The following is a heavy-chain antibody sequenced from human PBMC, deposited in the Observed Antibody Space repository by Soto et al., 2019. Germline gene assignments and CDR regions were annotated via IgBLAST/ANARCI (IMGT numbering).Heavy chain of an antibody. D-gene: IGHD4-17*01. Sequence: GEDLTTCFRSSGYSLTGYCIGGGRQRPGKGPEWMGRIDPSDSYTNYSPSFQGHVTISADKSISTAYLQWSTLKASDTAMYYCARHRMTTVKSYYYYYGMDVWGQGTTVTVSS. V-gene: IGHV5-10-1*01. CDR2: IDPSDSYT. CDR1: GYSLTGYC. CDR3: ARHRMTTVKSYYYYYGMDV. J-gene: IGHJ6*02.